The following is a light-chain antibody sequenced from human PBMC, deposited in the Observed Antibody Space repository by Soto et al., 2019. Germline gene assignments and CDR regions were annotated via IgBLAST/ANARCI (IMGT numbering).Light chain of an antibody. CDR1: NIESKS. CDR3: QVWDDSSDHLYV. J-gene: IGLJ1*01. Sequence: SYELTQPPSVSVTPGQTAMIPCGGDNIESKSVHWYQQRPGQAPVLVVYGDSDRPSGVPDRFSGSNSGNMATLTITRVEAGDEADYYCQVWDDSSDHLYVFGTGTKVTVL. V-gene: IGLV3-21*02. CDR2: GDS.